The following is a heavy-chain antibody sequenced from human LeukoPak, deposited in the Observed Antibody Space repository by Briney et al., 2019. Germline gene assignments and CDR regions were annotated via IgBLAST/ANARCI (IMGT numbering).Heavy chain of an antibody. CDR3: ARGHYDSSGYYYDY. D-gene: IGHD3-22*01. Sequence: SETLSLTCTVSGXSISSYYGSWIRQPPGKGLEWIGYIYYSGSTNYNPSLKSRVTISVDTSKNQFSLKLSSVTAADTAVYYCARGHYDSSGYYYDYWGQGTLVTVSS. CDR2: IYYSGST. V-gene: IGHV4-59*01. J-gene: IGHJ4*02. CDR1: GXSISSYY.